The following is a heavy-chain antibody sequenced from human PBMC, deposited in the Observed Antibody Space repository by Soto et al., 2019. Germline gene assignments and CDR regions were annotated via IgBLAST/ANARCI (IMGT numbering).Heavy chain of an antibody. CDR1: AGSPRRGRYH. D-gene: IGHD6-19*01. CDR2: ICNRGST. Sequence: PPETLSLSWTVSAGSPRRGRYHLGRVLQDRGKGLEGIGYICNRGSTYYNPSLKSRVTISVDTSKNQFSLKLSSVTAADTAVYYCARRIAVAGRDYFDYWGQGTLVTVSA. V-gene: IGHV4-31*02. J-gene: IGHJ4*02. CDR3: ARRIAVAGRDYFDY.